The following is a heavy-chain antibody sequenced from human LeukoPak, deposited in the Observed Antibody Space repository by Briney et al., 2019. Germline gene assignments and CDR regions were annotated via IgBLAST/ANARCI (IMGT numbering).Heavy chain of an antibody. V-gene: IGHV3-33*01. D-gene: IGHD3-10*01. CDR3: AREIFGSVRYPDL. J-gene: IGHJ4*02. CDR2: IWHDGSHK. CDR1: GFSFDTYA. Sequence: GGSLSLSCAASGFSFDTYAMHWVRQAPGQGLEWVALIWHDGSHKLSSNSVRGQFTISRDNSKNTAYLQMNNLRPDDPAVYYCAREIFGSVRYPDLWGQGPVVSVFS.